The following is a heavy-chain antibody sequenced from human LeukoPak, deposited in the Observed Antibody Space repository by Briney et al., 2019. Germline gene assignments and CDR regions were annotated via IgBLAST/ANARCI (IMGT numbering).Heavy chain of an antibody. D-gene: IGHD1-26*01. CDR3: ARYSGSYSDYFQN. CDR2: IYPSDSDT. CDR1: GYTFTSYW. V-gene: IGHV5-51*01. Sequence: GESLKISCKGSGYTFTSYWIVWVRQMPGKGLECMGIIYPSDSDTRYSPPFEGRVTISVDKSISTAYLQWSSLKASDTAMYYCARYSGSYSDYFQNWGQGTLVTVSS. J-gene: IGHJ1*01.